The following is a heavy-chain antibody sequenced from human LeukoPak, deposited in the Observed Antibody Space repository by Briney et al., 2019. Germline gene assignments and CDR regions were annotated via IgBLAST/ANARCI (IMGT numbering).Heavy chain of an antibody. CDR1: GFTFSSYG. V-gene: IGHV3-30*02. Sequence: GGSLRLSCAASGFTFSSYGMHWVRQAPGKGLEWVAFIRYDGSNKYYADSVKGRFTISRDNSKNTLYLQMKSLRAEDTAIYYCAKDRDPALSSSLDYWGQGTLVTVSS. J-gene: IGHJ4*02. CDR3: AKDRDPALSSSLDY. D-gene: IGHD6-13*01. CDR2: IRYDGSNK.